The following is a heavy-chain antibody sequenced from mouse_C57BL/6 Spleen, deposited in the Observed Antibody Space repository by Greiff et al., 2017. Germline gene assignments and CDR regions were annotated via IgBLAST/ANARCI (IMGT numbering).Heavy chain of an antibody. CDR1: GYTFTSYW. V-gene: IGHV1-55*01. J-gene: IGHJ3*01. Sequence: QVQLLQPGAELVKPGASVKMSCKASGYTFTSYWITWVKQRPGQGLEWIGDIYPGSGSTNYNETFKSKATLTVDPTSSTAYMQLSSLTSEDSAVYYCAREGSYGDVFAYWGQGTLVTVSA. D-gene: IGHD2-13*01. CDR2: IYPGSGST. CDR3: AREGSYGDVFAY.